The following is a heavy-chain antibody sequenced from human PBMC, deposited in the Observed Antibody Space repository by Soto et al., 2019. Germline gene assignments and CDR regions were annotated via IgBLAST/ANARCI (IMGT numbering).Heavy chain of an antibody. CDR2: INAGNGNT. CDR1: GYTFTSYA. V-gene: IGHV1-3*01. J-gene: IGHJ4*02. D-gene: IGHD3-3*01. Sequence: QVPLVQSGAEVKKPGASVKVSCKASGYTFTSYAMHWVRQAPGQRLEWMGWINAGNGNTKYSQKFQGRVTITRDTSASTAYMELSSLRSEDTAVYYCARIDQWSREPLDYWGQGTLVTVSS. CDR3: ARIDQWSREPLDY.